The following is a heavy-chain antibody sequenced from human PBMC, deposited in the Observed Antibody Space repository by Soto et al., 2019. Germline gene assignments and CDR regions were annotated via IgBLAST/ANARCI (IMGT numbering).Heavy chain of an antibody. Sequence: PGGSLRLSCAASGFTFSSYSMNWVRQAPGKGLKWVGRIKSKTDGGTTDYAAPVKGRFTISRDDSKNTLYLQMNSLKTEDTAVYYCTTDSLVPAAMRPYYYGMDVWGQGTTVTVSS. CDR2: IKSKTDGGTT. CDR1: GFTFSSYS. V-gene: IGHV3-15*07. CDR3: TTDSLVPAAMRPYYYGMDV. J-gene: IGHJ6*02. D-gene: IGHD2-2*01.